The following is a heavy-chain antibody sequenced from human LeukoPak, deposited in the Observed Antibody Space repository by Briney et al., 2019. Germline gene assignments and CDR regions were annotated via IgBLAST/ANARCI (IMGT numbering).Heavy chain of an antibody. Sequence: GESLKISCKTSGYSFTTYWIGWVRQMPGKGLEWMGIIYPGDSETKYSPSFQGQVTISADKSISTAYLQWSSLKASDTAMYYCARLTAAGLDGYFQHWGQGTLVTVSS. CDR3: ARLTAAGLDGYFQH. J-gene: IGHJ1*01. CDR1: GYSFTTYW. CDR2: IYPGDSET. D-gene: IGHD6-13*01. V-gene: IGHV5-51*01.